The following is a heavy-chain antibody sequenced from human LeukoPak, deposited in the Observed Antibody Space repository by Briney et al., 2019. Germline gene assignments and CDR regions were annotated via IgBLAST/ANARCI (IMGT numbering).Heavy chain of an antibody. J-gene: IGHJ2*01. V-gene: IGHV3-23*01. CDR2: VSDRDDST. Sequence: GGSLRLSCAASGFTFTTFAMSWVRQAPGKGLEWVSTVSDRDDSTYYADSVKGRFTISRDSSRNTLFLHMNTLRAEDTAIYYCAKDRTVGASYWYFDLWGRGTLVTVSS. CDR1: GFTFTTFA. CDR3: AKDRTVGASYWYFDL. D-gene: IGHD1-26*01.